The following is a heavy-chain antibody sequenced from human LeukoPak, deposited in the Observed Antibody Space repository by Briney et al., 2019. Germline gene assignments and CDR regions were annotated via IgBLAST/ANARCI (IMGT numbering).Heavy chain of an antibody. Sequence: PSGTLSLTCTVSGGSFSSYYWNWIRQPPGKGLEWIGYIYDSGSTKYNPSLKSRVTISVDTSKKQFSLELSSVTAADTAIYFCARRKRGSGGPFDYWGQGTLVTVSS. V-gene: IGHV4-59*08. CDR3: ARRKRGSGGPFDY. D-gene: IGHD6-19*01. J-gene: IGHJ4*02. CDR2: IYDSGST. CDR1: GGSFSSYY.